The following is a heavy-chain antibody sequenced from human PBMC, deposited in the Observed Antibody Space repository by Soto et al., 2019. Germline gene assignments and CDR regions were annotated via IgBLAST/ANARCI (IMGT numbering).Heavy chain of an antibody. V-gene: IGHV3-15*01. CDR1: GFTFSNAW. CDR3: TTGIKVVPNPAYYYYMDV. J-gene: IGHJ6*03. Sequence: GGSLRLSCAASGFTFSNAWMSWVRQAPGKGLEWVGRIKSKTDGGTTDYAAPVKGRFTISRDDSKNTLYLQMNSLKTEDTAVYYCTTGIKVVPNPAYYYYMDVWGKGTTVTVSS. CDR2: IKSKTDGGTT. D-gene: IGHD2-15*01.